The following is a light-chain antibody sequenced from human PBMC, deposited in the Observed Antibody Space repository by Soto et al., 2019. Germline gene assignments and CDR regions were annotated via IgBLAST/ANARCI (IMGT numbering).Light chain of an antibody. V-gene: IGKV3-20*01. CDR3: QQYLTSPIT. CDR1: QSITNNY. CDR2: GAS. J-gene: IGKJ5*01. Sequence: ETVLTQSPGTLSLSPGERATLSCRASQSITNNYLAWYQQKPGQAPRLLIYGASSRVTGIPDRFSGSGSGTDFTLTISRLEPEDFAVYYCQQYLTSPITFGQGTRQEIK.